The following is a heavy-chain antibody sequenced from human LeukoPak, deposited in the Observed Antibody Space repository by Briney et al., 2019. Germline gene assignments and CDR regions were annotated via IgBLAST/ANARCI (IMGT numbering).Heavy chain of an antibody. CDR2: IYYSVTS. D-gene: IGHD2-2*01. CDR1: GASISSGDYY. J-gene: IGHJ5*02. Sequence: SETLSLTCTVSGASISSGDYYWSWIRQPPGRGLEWIGYIYYSVTSYYNPSLKSRVTISVDTSKNQFSLRLTSVTAADTAVYYCARDHRPRTYQNWFDPWGQGTLVTVSS. CDR3: ARDHRPRTYQNWFDP. V-gene: IGHV4-30-4*01.